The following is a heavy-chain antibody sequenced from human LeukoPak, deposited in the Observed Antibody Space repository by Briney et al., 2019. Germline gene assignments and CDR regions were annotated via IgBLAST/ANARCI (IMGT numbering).Heavy chain of an antibody. CDR3: ARDLRKFSVYGMDV. J-gene: IGHJ6*02. D-gene: IGHD5/OR15-5a*01. CDR1: GFTFSSYG. CDR2: IWYDGSNK. V-gene: IGHV3-33*01. Sequence: GGSLRLSCAASGFTFSSYGVHWVRQAPGKGLEWVAVIWYDGSNKYYADSVKGRFTISRDNSKNTLYLQMNSLRAEDTAVYYCARDLRKFSVYGMDVWGQGTTVTVSS.